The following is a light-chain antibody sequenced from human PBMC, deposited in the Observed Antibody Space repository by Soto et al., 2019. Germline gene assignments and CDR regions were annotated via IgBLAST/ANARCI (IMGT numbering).Light chain of an antibody. Sequence: EIVLTQSPGTLSLSPGERATLSCRASQSVSSSYLAWYQQKPGQAPRLLIYGASSRATGSPDRFSGSGSGTDCTLTISRLEPEDFAVYYWQQYGSSPPSTFGHGTKLEIK. J-gene: IGKJ2*01. CDR3: QQYGSSPPST. V-gene: IGKV3-20*01. CDR1: QSVSSSY. CDR2: GAS.